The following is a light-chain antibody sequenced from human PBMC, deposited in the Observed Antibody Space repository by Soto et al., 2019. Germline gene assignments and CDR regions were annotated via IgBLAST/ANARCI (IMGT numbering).Light chain of an antibody. V-gene: IGKV1-5*01. Sequence: GDTVTITCRANQRISEFLAWYQQKPGKAPKLLIYDAFGLEKGVPSRFGGSGSGTEFTLTINSLQPDDLGTYYCQQYNTYPWTFGQGTKVDFK. J-gene: IGKJ1*01. CDR3: QQYNTYPWT. CDR2: DAF. CDR1: QRISEF.